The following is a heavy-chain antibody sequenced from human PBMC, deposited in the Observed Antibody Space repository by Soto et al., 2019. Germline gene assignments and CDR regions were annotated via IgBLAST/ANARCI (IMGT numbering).Heavy chain of an antibody. D-gene: IGHD6-19*01. CDR3: ARGGSSDWQVAFDF. Sequence: KPSETLSLTCAVYCGSFSGYFWNWIRQTPGKGLEWIGKVNHNGRNNYNPSLKSRVTISLDMSKNQISLKLTSVTAADTAVYYCARGGSSDWQVAFDFWGQGTMVTVSS. CDR1: CGSFSGYF. J-gene: IGHJ3*01. CDR2: VNHNGRN. V-gene: IGHV4-34*01.